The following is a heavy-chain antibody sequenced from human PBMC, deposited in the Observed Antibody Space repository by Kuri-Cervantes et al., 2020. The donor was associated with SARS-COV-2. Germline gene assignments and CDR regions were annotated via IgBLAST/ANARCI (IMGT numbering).Heavy chain of an antibody. D-gene: IGHD2-15*01. CDR2: INPDGSYT. CDR1: GFTFSGHW. Sequence: GESLKISCAASGFTFSGHWIHWVRQAPGKGLVWVSRINPDGSYTNNADSVKGRFTLSRDNAKNTLYLQMNSLRAEDTAVYYCAKDRGYCSGATCLYFDYWGQGTLVTVSS. V-gene: IGHV3-74*01. J-gene: IGHJ4*02. CDR3: AKDRGYCSGATCLYFDY.